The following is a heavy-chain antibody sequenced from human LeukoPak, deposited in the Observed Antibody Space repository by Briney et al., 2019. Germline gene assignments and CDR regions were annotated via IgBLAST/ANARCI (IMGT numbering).Heavy chain of an antibody. Sequence: SETLSLTCSVSGGSLSSHYWSWIRQPPGKGLEWIGYIYYTGSTDYNPSLKSRVTISVDTSKNQVSLKVNSVTAADTAVYYCARHRASYFDFWGQGTLVTVPS. CDR1: GGSLSSHY. CDR3: ARHRASYFDF. J-gene: IGHJ4*02. V-gene: IGHV4-59*11. CDR2: IYYTGST.